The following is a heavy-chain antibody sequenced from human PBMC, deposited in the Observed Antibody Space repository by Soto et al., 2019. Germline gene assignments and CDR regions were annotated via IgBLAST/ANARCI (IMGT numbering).Heavy chain of an antibody. J-gene: IGHJ4*02. CDR3: ARQEGLYGGISK. CDR2: IFYSGST. CDR1: GGPISSSNPF. D-gene: IGHD4-17*01. V-gene: IGHV4-39*01. Sequence: SETLSLTCTVSGGPISSSNPFGGWLPQPPGMGLEWIGIIFYSGSTYYNPSLKSRVTISVDTSKNQFSLKLSSVTAADTAVHYCARQEGLYGGISKWGQGTLVTVSS.